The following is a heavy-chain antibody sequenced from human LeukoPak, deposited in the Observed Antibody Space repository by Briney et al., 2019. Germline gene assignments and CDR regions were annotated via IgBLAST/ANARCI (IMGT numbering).Heavy chain of an antibody. CDR2: ISGGRSYI. J-gene: IGHJ4*02. CDR3: ARDSGDCTRISCYFDY. CDR1: GFTFGAYS. V-gene: IGHV3-21*01. D-gene: IGHD2-8*01. Sequence: GGSLRLSCAASGFTFGAYSINWVRQAPGKGLEWVSSISGGRSYIYYADSLQGRFTISRDNAKNSVYLQMNSLTAEDTGIYYCARDSGDCTRISCYFDYWGQGTLVTVSS.